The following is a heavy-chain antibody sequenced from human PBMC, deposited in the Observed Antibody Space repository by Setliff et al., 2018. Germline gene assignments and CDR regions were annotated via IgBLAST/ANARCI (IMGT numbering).Heavy chain of an antibody. Sequence: TGGSLRLSCAASGFSLSRYWMSWVRQAPGKGLEWVATIYYADSVKGRFTISRDNAKDSLYLQMNSLRAEDTAVYYCAREIRLGELSFCAFDIWGQGTMVTVSS. CDR3: AREIRLGELSFCAFDI. D-gene: IGHD3-16*02. V-gene: IGHV3-7*01. CDR1: GFSLSRYW. J-gene: IGHJ3*02. CDR2: I.